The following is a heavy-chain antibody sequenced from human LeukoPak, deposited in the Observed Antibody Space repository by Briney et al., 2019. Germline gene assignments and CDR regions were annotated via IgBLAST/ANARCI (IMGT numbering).Heavy chain of an antibody. V-gene: IGHV4-4*02. J-gene: IGHJ4*02. D-gene: IGHD6-19*01. CDR2: IYHSGST. CDR3: ARDTTIAVAGTHFDY. CDR1: GGSISSSNW. Sequence: PSGTLSLTCAVSGGSISSSNWWSWVRQPPGKGLEWIGEIYHSGSTNYNPSLKSRVTISVDKSKNQLSLKLSSVTAADTAVYYCARDTTIAVAGTHFDYWGQGTLVTVSS.